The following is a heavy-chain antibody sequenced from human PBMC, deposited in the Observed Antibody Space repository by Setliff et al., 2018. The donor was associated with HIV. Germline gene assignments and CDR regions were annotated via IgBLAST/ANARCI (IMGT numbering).Heavy chain of an antibody. CDR2: IYYSGST. J-gene: IGHJ6*02. CDR3: ARESDDILTGSYYYYGMDV. CDR1: GGSISSGDYY. Sequence: PSETLSLTCTVSGGSISSGDYYWSWIRQPPGKGLEWIGYIYYSGSTYYNPSLKSRVTISVDTSKNQFSLKLSSVTAADTAVYYCARESDDILTGSYYYYGMDVWGQGTTVTVSS. D-gene: IGHD3-9*01. V-gene: IGHV4-30-4*08.